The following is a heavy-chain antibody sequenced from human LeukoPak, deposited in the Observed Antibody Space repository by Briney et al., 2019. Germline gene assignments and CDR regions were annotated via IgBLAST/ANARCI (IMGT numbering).Heavy chain of an antibody. D-gene: IGHD6-6*01. J-gene: IGHJ4*02. CDR1: GGSFSGYY. CDR2: IYHSGST. V-gene: IGHV4-34*01. CDR3: ARVGSSSVYFDY. Sequence: SETLSLTCAVYGGSFSGYYWSWIRQPPGKGLEWIGSIYHSGSTYYNPSLKSRVTISVDTSKNQFSLKLSSVTAADTAVYYCARVGSSSVYFDYWGQGTLVTVSS.